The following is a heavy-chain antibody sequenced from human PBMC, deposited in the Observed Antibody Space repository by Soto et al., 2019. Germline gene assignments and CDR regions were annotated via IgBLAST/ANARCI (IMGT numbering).Heavy chain of an antibody. D-gene: IGHD3-16*01. CDR2: ISVSGGST. V-gene: IGHV3-23*01. CDR3: AKDFGRMGDRGYFDY. Sequence: GGSLRLSCAASGFTFSSCAMSCVRQAPGKGLEWVSAISVSGGSTYYADSVKGRFTIARDNSKKTLYLQMNSLRAEDTAVYYCAKDFGRMGDRGYFDYWGQGTLVTVSS. J-gene: IGHJ4*02. CDR1: GFTFSSCA.